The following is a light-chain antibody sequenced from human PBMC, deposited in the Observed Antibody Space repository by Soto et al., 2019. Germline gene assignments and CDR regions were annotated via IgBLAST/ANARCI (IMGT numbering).Light chain of an antibody. Sequence: QSVLTQPRSVSGSPGQSVTISCTGTSSDVGGYDLVSWYQQHPGKAPKLMIYDVTKRPSGVPDRFSGSRSGNTACLTISGLQAEDDADYYCCSYAGTYTLYVFGTGTKLTVL. CDR3: CSYAGTYTLYV. CDR2: DVT. CDR1: SSDVGGYDL. J-gene: IGLJ1*01. V-gene: IGLV2-11*01.